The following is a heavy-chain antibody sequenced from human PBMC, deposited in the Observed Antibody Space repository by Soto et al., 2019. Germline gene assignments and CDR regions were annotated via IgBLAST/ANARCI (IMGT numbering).Heavy chain of an antibody. CDR2: INAGGGYT. CDR3: TTGGAIVVVTDPFDL. D-gene: IGHD2-21*02. CDR1: GYSFTNYY. J-gene: IGHJ5*02. V-gene: IGHV1-46*03. Sequence: ASVKVSCKASGYSFTNYYMHWVRQAPGQGLEWMGTINAGGGYTTYAQRFQGRVTMTRDTSTSTVSMELSSLRYEDTALYYCTTGGAIVVVTDPFDLWGQGTLVTVSS.